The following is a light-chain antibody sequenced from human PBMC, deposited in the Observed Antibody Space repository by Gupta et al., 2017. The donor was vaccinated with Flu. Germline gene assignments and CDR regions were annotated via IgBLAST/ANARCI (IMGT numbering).Light chain of an antibody. Sequence: GTTSCSGSSSNIGSNNVNWYQQVPGTAPKLLIYGNSQRPSGVPDRFSGSKSGTSASLAISGLQSEDEADYYCAAWDDSLNGHYVFATGTKVTAL. V-gene: IGLV1-44*01. CDR2: GNS. CDR1: SSNIGSNN. J-gene: IGLJ1*01. CDR3: AAWDDSLNGHYV.